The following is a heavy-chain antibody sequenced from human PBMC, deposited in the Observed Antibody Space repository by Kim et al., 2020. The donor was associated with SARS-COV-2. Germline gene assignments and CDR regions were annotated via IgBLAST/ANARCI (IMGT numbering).Heavy chain of an antibody. D-gene: IGHD6-19*01. CDR3: AKTGLRPPGSSGWDDDNWFDP. V-gene: IGHV3-9*01. CDR1: GFTFDDYA. CDR2: ISWNSGSI. Sequence: GGSLRLSCAASGFTFDDYAMHWVRQAPGKGLEWVSGISWNSGSIGYADSVKGRFTISRDNAKNSLYLQMNSLRAEDTALYYCAKTGLRPPGSSGWDDDNWFDPWGQGTLVTVSS. J-gene: IGHJ5*02.